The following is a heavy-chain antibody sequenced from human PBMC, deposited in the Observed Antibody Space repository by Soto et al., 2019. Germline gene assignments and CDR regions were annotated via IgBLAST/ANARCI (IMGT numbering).Heavy chain of an antibody. D-gene: IGHD6-19*01. Sequence: GGSLRLSCAASGFTFSSYAMSWVREAPGKGLEWVSAISGSGGSTYYADSVKGRFTISRDNSKNTLYLQMNSLRAEDTAVYYCARDPSVAPWFVDYWGQGTLVTVSS. CDR1: GFTFSSYA. J-gene: IGHJ4*02. V-gene: IGHV3-23*01. CDR3: ARDPSVAPWFVDY. CDR2: ISGSGGST.